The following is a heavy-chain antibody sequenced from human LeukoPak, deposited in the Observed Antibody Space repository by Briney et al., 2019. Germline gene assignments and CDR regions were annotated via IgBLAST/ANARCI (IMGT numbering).Heavy chain of an antibody. V-gene: IGHV1-24*01. D-gene: IGHD6-13*01. CDR2: FDPEDGET. Sequence: APVKVSCKVSGYTLTELSMHWVRQAPGKGLEWMGGFDPEDGETIYAQKFQGRVTMTEDTSTDTAYMELSSLRSEDTAVYYCATGPSIAAAGTFDYWGQGTLVTVSS. CDR1: GYTLTELS. CDR3: ATGPSIAAAGTFDY. J-gene: IGHJ4*02.